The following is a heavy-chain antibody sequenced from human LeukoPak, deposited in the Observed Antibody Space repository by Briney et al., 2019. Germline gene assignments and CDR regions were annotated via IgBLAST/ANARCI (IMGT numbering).Heavy chain of an antibody. Sequence: GGSLRLSCAASGFTFSSYAMSWVRQAPGKGLEWVSAISGSGGSTYYADSVKGRFTISRDNAKNSLYLQMNSLRAEDTAVYYCARDSGAWFGELFSYFDYWGQGTLVTVSS. CDR2: ISGSGGST. J-gene: IGHJ4*02. CDR1: GFTFSSYA. CDR3: ARDSGAWFGELFSYFDY. D-gene: IGHD3-10*01. V-gene: IGHV3-23*01.